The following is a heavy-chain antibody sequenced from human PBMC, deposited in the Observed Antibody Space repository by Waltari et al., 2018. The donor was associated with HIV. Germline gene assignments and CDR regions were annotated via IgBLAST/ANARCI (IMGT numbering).Heavy chain of an antibody. D-gene: IGHD2-2*01. V-gene: IGHV1-2*06. CDR1: GYNFNAYY. Sequence: QVQLVQSGAEMKKPGASVKVSCKASGYNFNAYYIHWVRQAPGQGLEWMGRINPTSAGTNYAHKFQGRVTLTRDTSLNTVYMELSRLLPDDTAVYYCARVALPAAIHYGMDAWGQGTTVTVSS. J-gene: IGHJ6*02. CDR3: ARVALPAAIHYGMDA. CDR2: INPTSAGT.